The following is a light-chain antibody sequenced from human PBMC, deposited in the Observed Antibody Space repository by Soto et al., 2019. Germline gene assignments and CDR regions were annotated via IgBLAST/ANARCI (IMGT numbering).Light chain of an antibody. CDR1: QSVSSY. CDR2: DAS. V-gene: IGKV3-11*01. CDR3: QQRSNWPSTWT. Sequence: EIVLTQSPATLSLSPGERATRSCRASQSVSSYLAWYQQKPGQAPRLLIYDASNRATGIPARFSGSGSGTDFTLTISSLEPEDFAVYYCQQRSNWPSTWTFGQGTKVEIK. J-gene: IGKJ1*01.